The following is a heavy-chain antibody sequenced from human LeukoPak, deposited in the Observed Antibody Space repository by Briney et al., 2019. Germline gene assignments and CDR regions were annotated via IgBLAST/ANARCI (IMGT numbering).Heavy chain of an antibody. CDR3: ARGSYSSSWYLAY. CDR1: GFTFSSYG. J-gene: IGHJ4*02. Sequence: GRSLRLSCAASGFTFSSYGMHWVRQAPGKGLEWVAVISYDGSNKYYADSVKGRFTISRDNSKNTLYLQMNSLRAEDTAVYYCARGSYSSSWYLAYWGQGTLVTVSS. D-gene: IGHD6-13*01. V-gene: IGHV3-30*03. CDR2: ISYDGSNK.